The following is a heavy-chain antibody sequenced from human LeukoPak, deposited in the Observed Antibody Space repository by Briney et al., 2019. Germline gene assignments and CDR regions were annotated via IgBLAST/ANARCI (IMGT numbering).Heavy chain of an antibody. CDR3: AREGDDTSGYYQDY. CDR2: INIDGSST. CDR1: GFTSTSYW. J-gene: IGHJ4*02. V-gene: IGHV3-74*01. Sequence: GGSLRLSCAASGFTSTSYWMQWVRQAPGKGLVWVSRINIDGSSTTYADSVKGRFTISRDNAKNTLYLQMNSLRAEDTAVYYCAREGDDTSGYYQDYWGQGTLVTVSS. D-gene: IGHD3-22*01.